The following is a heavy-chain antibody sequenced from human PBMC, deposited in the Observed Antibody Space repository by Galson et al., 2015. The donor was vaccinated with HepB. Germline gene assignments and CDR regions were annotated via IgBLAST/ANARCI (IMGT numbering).Heavy chain of an antibody. J-gene: IGHJ4*02. CDR2: INTNTGNP. D-gene: IGHD6-19*01. CDR1: GYTFTSYA. CDR3: ARLYSSGSSYVSYFDY. Sequence: SVKVSCKASGYTFTSYAMNWVRQAPGQGLEWMGWINTNTGNPTYAQGFTGRFAFSLDTSVSTAYLQISSLKAEDTAVYYCARLYSSGSSYVSYFDYWGQGTLVTVSS. V-gene: IGHV7-4-1*02.